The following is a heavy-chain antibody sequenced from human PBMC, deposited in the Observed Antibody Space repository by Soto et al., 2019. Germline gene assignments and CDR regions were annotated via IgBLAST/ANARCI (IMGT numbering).Heavy chain of an antibody. CDR3: ARLELTGLGQ. J-gene: IGHJ1*01. CDR1: GYTFANHW. Sequence: PGGSLKTPCKGPGYTFANHWIAWVRQIPGKGLEWMGIIYPGCSDTRHSTSLQGQVTISADKSFSTAYSQWGSLETSGHAIFLCARLELTGLGQWGQGTPVTGSS. D-gene: IGHD3-9*01. V-gene: IGHV5-51*01. CDR2: IYPGCSDT.